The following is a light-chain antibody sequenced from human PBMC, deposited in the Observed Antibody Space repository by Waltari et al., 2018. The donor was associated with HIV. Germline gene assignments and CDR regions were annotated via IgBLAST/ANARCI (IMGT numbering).Light chain of an antibody. CDR1: QSISSS. V-gene: IGKV3-11*01. Sequence: EFVLALSPGTLSLSPGDRATLSCRASQSISSSLAWYQQKPGRAPRLLIYDASNSATGIPARFSGSGSGTDFTLTISSLEPEDFAVDYCQQRSNRPPKYTFGQGTKLEIK. CDR2: DAS. CDR3: QQRSNRPPKYT. J-gene: IGKJ2*01.